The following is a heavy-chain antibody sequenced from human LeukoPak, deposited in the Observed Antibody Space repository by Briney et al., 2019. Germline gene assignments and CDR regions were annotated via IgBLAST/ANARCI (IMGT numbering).Heavy chain of an antibody. D-gene: IGHD3-10*01. V-gene: IGHV4-39*07. CDR2: GYYSGNT. J-gene: IGHJ3*02. Sequence: SETLSLTCTVFGGSISSSSYYWGWIRQLPGEGLEWIGSGYYSGNTYYNPSLKSRVTISVDTSKNQFSLQLRSVTATDTAVYYCARGRVPKRGAFDIWRQGRLVSVSS. CDR1: GGSISSSSYY. CDR3: ARGRVPKRGAFDI.